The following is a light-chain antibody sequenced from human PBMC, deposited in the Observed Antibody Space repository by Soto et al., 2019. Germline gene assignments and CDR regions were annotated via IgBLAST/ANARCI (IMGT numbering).Light chain of an antibody. J-gene: IGKJ2*01. CDR2: DAS. Sequence: EIVLTQSPATLSLSPGERVTLSCRASQTVSSYLAWYQQKPGQAPRLLIYDASKRASGIPARFSGRGSGTDFTLTISSLEPEDFAVYFCQQRSNWPPLYTFGQGTKLEIK. CDR1: QTVSSY. V-gene: IGKV3-11*01. CDR3: QQRSNWPPLYT.